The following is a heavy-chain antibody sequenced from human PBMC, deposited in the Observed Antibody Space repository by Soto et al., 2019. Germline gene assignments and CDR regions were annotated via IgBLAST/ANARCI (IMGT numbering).Heavy chain of an antibody. J-gene: IGHJ4*02. CDR1: GGTFSSYT. V-gene: IGHV1-69*02. CDR3: ARLGRNCGGDCYPHFDY. Sequence: QVQLVQSGAEVKKPGSSVKVSCKASGGTFSSYTISWVRQAPGQGLEWMGRIIPILGIANYAQKFQGRVTITEDKSTSTAYMELSSLRSEDTAVYYCARLGRNCGGDCYPHFDYWGQGTLVTVSS. CDR2: IIPILGIA. D-gene: IGHD2-21*02.